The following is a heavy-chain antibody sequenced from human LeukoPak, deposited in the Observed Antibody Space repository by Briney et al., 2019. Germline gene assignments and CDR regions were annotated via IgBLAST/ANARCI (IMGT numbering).Heavy chain of an antibody. CDR1: GGTFSSYA. Sequence: SVKVSCKASGGTFSSYAISWVRQAPGQGLEWMGRIIPILGIANYAQKFQGRVTITADESTSTAYMELSSLRSEDTAVYYCARAPGFDLPFDYWGQGTLVTVSS. V-gene: IGHV1-69*04. J-gene: IGHJ4*02. CDR2: IIPILGIA. CDR3: ARAPGFDLPFDY.